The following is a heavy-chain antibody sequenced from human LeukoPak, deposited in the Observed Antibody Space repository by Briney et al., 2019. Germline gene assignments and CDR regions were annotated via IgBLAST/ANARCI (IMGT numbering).Heavy chain of an antibody. J-gene: IGHJ4*02. Sequence: PGRSLRLSCAASGFTSSSYAMHWVRQAPGKGLEWVAVISYDGSNKYYADSVKGRFTISRDNSKNTLYLQMNSLRAEDTAVYYCARDSVPKFGWVTGSVDYWGQGTLVTVSS. CDR3: ARDSVPKFGWVTGSVDY. CDR2: ISYDGSNK. CDR1: GFTSSSYA. D-gene: IGHD5-18*01. V-gene: IGHV3-30-3*01.